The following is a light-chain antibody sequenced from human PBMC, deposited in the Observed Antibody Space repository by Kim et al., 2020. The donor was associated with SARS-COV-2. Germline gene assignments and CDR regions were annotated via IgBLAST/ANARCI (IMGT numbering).Light chain of an antibody. CDR2: GAS. V-gene: IGKV3-20*01. Sequence: LSPGERATLSCRASQSVSNNYLAWYQQKPGQAPSLLIYGASTRATGIPDRFSGSGSGTDFTLTISRLEPEDFAVYYCQQCGTSLYTFGQGTKLEI. CDR1: QSVSNNY. CDR3: QQCGTSLYT. J-gene: IGKJ2*01.